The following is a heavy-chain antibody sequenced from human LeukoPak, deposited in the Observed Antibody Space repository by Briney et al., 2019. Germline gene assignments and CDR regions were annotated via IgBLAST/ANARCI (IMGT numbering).Heavy chain of an antibody. CDR2: ISSSGSTI. D-gene: IGHD3-22*01. Sequence: PGGSLRLSCAASGFTFSSYEMNWVRQAPGKGLEWVSYISSSGSTIYYVDSVKGRFTISRDNAKNSLYLQMNSLRAEDTAVYYCTREPYDSSGYHSEYFDYWGQGTLVTVSS. J-gene: IGHJ4*02. V-gene: IGHV3-48*03. CDR3: TREPYDSSGYHSEYFDY. CDR1: GFTFSSYE.